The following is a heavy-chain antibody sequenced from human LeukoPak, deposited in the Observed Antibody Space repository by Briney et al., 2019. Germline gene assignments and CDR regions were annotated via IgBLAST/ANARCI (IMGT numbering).Heavy chain of an antibody. J-gene: IGHJ4*02. D-gene: IGHD2-15*01. CDR2: INTNTGNP. Sequence: ASVKVSCKASGYTFTSYAMNWVRQAPGQGLEWMGRINTNTGNPTYAQGFTGRFVFSLDTSVSTAYLQISSLKAEDTAVYYCARLPAGAKLGYCSGGSCLVDYWGQGTLVTVSS. CDR1: GYTFTSYA. V-gene: IGHV7-4-1*02. CDR3: ARLPAGAKLGYCSGGSCLVDY.